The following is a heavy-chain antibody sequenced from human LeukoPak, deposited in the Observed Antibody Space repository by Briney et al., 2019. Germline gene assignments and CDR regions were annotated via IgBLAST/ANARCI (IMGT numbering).Heavy chain of an antibody. CDR1: GFTFSDHY. J-gene: IGHJ4*02. Sequence: GGSLRFSCTASGFTFSDHYMTWIRQAPGKGLEWVSYISSGGSAKFYADSVKGRFTTSRDNAKNSLFLQMNSLRVEDTAVYYCARDGALYEGYYYRLDYWGQGSLVTVSS. CDR3: ARDGALYEGYYYRLDY. D-gene: IGHD3-22*01. V-gene: IGHV3-11*01. CDR2: ISSGGSAK.